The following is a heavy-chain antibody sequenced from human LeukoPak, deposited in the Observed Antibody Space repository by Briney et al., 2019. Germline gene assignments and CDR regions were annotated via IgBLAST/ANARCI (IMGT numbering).Heavy chain of an antibody. Sequence: ASVKVSCKVTGYTLTELSMHWVRQAPGKGLEWMGGFDPEDGETIYAQKSQGRVTMTEDTSTDTAYMELSSLRSEDTAVYYCATPRLTGYPYYYYGMDVWGQGTTVTVSS. CDR1: GYTLTELS. CDR2: FDPEDGET. J-gene: IGHJ6*02. V-gene: IGHV1-24*01. D-gene: IGHD3-9*01. CDR3: ATPRLTGYPYYYYGMDV.